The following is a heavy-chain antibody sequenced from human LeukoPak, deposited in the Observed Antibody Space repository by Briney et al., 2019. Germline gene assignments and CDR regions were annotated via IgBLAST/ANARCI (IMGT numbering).Heavy chain of an antibody. Sequence: SETLSLTCAVYGGSFSGYYWSWIRQPPGKGLEWIGEINHSGSTNYNPSLKSRVTISVDTSKNQFSLKLSSATAADTAVYYCARFLGDFDAFDIWGQGTMVTVSS. D-gene: IGHD2-21*02. J-gene: IGHJ3*02. CDR1: GGSFSGYY. CDR2: INHSGST. CDR3: ARFLGDFDAFDI. V-gene: IGHV4-34*01.